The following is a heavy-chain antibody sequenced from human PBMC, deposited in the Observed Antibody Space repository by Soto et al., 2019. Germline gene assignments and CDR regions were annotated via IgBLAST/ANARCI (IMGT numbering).Heavy chain of an antibody. CDR2: ISFDGNII. D-gene: IGHD3-9*01. J-gene: IGHJ4*02. CDR1: EFSFSSYA. Sequence: LRLSCAASEFSFSSYAMHWIRQAPGKGLEWVAVISFDGNIIHYADSVKGRFIISRDNSKNTLYLQMHSLSGEDTAVYYCARTFDTITYYFDYWGQGTLVT. CDR3: ARTFDTITYYFDY. V-gene: IGHV3-30-3*01.